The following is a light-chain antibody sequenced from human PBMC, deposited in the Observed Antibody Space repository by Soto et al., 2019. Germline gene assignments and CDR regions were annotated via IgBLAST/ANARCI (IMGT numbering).Light chain of an antibody. V-gene: IGKV1-39*01. CDR2: AAS. Sequence: EIQMTQSPSSLSASVGDRVTITCRASQSISSYLNWYQQKPGSAPKLLIYAASTLQSGVPSRFSGSGSGTDFTLTISSLQADDFATYYCQQHNSFSITFGQGTRLEIK. CDR1: QSISSY. CDR3: QQHNSFSIT. J-gene: IGKJ5*01.